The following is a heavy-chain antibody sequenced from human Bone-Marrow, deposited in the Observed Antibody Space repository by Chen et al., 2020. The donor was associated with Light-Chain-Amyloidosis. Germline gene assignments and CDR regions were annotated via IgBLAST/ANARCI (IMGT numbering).Heavy chain of an antibody. V-gene: IGHV4-39*07. Sequence: QLQLQESGPRLVKSSGTLSLTCTVSGGSIMSSSNFWGWLRQAPGKGLEWIGSIYYSGNTYMNSSLKNRVTISVDTSKNQFSLKLSSVTAADTAVYYCAREHSSGWFGYYFGYWGQGTLVTVPS. CDR1: GGSIMSSSNF. J-gene: IGHJ4*02. D-gene: IGHD6-19*01. CDR3: AREHSSGWFGYYFGY. CDR2: IYYSGNT.